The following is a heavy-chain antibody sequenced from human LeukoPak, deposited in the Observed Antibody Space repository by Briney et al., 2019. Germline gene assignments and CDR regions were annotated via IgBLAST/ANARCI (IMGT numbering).Heavy chain of an antibody. CDR3: ARDRGYCSGSNCYMVFDY. D-gene: IGHD2-15*01. CDR2: IYYSGST. J-gene: IGHJ4*02. V-gene: IGHV4-59*01. CDR1: GGSISSYY. Sequence: SETLSLTCTVSGGSISSYYWSWLRQPPGKGLEWIGYIYYSGSTNYNPSLKSRLTISVDTSKNQFSLKLSSVTAADTAVYYCARDRGYCSGSNCYMVFDYWGQGTLVTVSS.